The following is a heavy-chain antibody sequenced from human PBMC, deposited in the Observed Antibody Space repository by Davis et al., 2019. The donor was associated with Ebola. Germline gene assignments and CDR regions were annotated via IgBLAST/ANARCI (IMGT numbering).Heavy chain of an antibody. J-gene: IGHJ6*04. CDR2: ISYDGSNK. CDR1: GFTFSSYG. D-gene: IGHD1-26*01. V-gene: IGHV3-30*03. CDR3: ARGELLRAYGMDV. Sequence: GESLKISCAASGFTFSSYGMHWVRRAPGKGLEWVAVISYDGSNKYYADSVKGRLTISRDNSKNTLYLQMNSLRAEDTAVYYCARGELLRAYGMDVWGKGTTVTVSS.